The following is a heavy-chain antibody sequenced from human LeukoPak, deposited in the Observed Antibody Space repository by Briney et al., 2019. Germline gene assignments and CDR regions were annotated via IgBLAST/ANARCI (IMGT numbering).Heavy chain of an antibody. D-gene: IGHD3-22*01. J-gene: IGHJ5*02. V-gene: IGHV1-24*01. CDR2: FDPEDGET. Sequence: RASVKVSCKVSGYTLTELSMHWVRQAPGKGLEWMGGFDPEDGETIYAQKFQGRVTMTEDTSTDTAYMELSSLRSEDTAVYYCATAEVYDSSGYYYVWFDPWGQGTLVTVSS. CDR3: ATAEVYDSSGYYYVWFDP. CDR1: GYTLTELS.